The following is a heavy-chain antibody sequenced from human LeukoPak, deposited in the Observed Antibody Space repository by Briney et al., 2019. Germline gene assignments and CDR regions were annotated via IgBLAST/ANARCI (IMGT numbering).Heavy chain of an antibody. J-gene: IGHJ6*03. CDR3: ARGCSSSSYIYYYYYMDV. Sequence: ASVKVSCKASGYTFTGYYMHWVRQAPGQGLEWMGWINPNSGGTNYAQKFQGRVTMTRDTSISTAYMELSRLRSEDTAVYYCARGCSSSSYIYYYYYMDVWGKGTTVTVSS. CDR2: INPNSGGT. CDR1: GYTFTGYY. D-gene: IGHD6-6*01. V-gene: IGHV1-2*02.